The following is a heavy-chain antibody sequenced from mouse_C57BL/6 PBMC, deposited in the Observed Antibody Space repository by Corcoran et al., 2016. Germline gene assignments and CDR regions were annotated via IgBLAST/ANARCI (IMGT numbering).Heavy chain of an antibody. J-gene: IGHJ3*01. CDR3: ASRDSSGRWFAY. Sequence: QVQLQQSGAELARPGASVKLSCKASGYTFTSHGISWVKQRTGQGLEWIGEIYPRSGNTYYNEKFKGKATLTADKSSSTAYMELRSLTSEDSAVYFGASRDSSGRWFAYWGQGTLVTVSA. V-gene: IGHV1-81*01. CDR1: GYTFTSHG. CDR2: IYPRSGNT. D-gene: IGHD3-2*02.